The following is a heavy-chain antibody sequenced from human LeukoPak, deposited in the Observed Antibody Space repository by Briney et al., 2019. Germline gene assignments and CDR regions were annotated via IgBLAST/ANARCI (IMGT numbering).Heavy chain of an antibody. D-gene: IGHD1-26*01. Sequence: PSETLSLTCAVSGGSISGYYWSWIRQPAGKGLEWIGRIYTSGSTNYNPSLKSRVTMSVDTSKSQFSLRLSSVTAADTAVYYCARSISGSSWNYFDYWGQGTLVTVYS. CDR1: GGSISGYY. CDR2: IYTSGST. CDR3: ARSISGSSWNYFDY. J-gene: IGHJ4*02. V-gene: IGHV4-4*07.